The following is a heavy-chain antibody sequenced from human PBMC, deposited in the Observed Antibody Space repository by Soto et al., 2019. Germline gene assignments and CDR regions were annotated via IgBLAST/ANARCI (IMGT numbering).Heavy chain of an antibody. Sequence: QLQLQESGQGLVTPSETRSLTCTVSGGSISSSLYYWGWLLQPPGKELEWIGSIYYSVNTDYSPSLESRVTISLEPSKNQFSLIMNSVTAADTAVYFCARQGSNTGSYSEYFKHWGQGSLVIGSS. J-gene: IGHJ1*01. D-gene: IGHD1-26*01. V-gene: IGHV4-39*01. CDR1: GGSISSSLYY. CDR3: ARQGSNTGSYSEYFKH. CDR2: IYYSVNT.